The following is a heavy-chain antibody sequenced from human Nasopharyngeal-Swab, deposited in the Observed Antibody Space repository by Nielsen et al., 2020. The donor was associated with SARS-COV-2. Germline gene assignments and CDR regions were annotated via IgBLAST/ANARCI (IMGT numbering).Heavy chain of an antibody. CDR2: ISGSGGST. J-gene: IGHJ5*02. D-gene: IGHD5-18*01. CDR3: AKADTARVGYNWFDP. CDR1: GFTFSSYA. Sequence: GESLKISCAASGFTFSSYAMSWVRQAPGKGLEWVSAISGSGGSTYYADSVKGRFTISRDNSKNTLYLQMNSLRAEDTAVYYCAKADTARVGYNWFDPWGQGTLVTVSS. V-gene: IGHV3-23*01.